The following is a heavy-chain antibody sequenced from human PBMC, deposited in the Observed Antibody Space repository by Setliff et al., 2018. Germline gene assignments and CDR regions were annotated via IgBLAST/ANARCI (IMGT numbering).Heavy chain of an antibody. CDR2: ISGYNSNT. CDR3: ATFRGYTYGYDY. J-gene: IGHJ4*02. D-gene: IGHD5-18*01. Sequence: ASVKVSCKASGYTFSNFGFSWIRQAPGQGLEWVGWISGYNSNTIYAQNFQGRVTMTTDASTNTAYMELRSLGSDDTAVYYCATFRGYTYGYDYWGQGTLVTVSS. V-gene: IGHV1-18*01. CDR1: GYTFSNFG.